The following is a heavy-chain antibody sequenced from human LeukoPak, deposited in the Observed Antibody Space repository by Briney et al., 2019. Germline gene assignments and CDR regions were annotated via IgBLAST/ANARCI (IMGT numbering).Heavy chain of an antibody. CDR2: IIPIFGTA. Sequence: ASVKVSCKASGGTFSSYAISWVRQAPGQGLEWMGGIIPIFGTANYAQKFQGRVTITADKSTSTAHMELSSLRSEDTAVYYCARGHQYFDWLLSGFDYWGQGTLVTVSS. CDR3: ARGHQYFDWLLSGFDY. V-gene: IGHV1-69*06. J-gene: IGHJ4*02. CDR1: GGTFSSYA. D-gene: IGHD3-9*01.